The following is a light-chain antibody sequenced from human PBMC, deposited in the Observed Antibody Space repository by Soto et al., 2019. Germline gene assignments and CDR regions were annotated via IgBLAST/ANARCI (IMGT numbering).Light chain of an antibody. Sequence: DPVMTQSPLSLPVTPGEPASISCWSSQSLLHTDGYNYLDWYLQKPGQSPQLLIYLGSYRASGVPDRFNGSGSRTDFTLKISRVEAEDVGVYYCMQALQTPPTFGQGTKLEI. V-gene: IGKV2-28*01. J-gene: IGKJ1*01. CDR2: LGS. CDR3: MQALQTPPT. CDR1: QSLLHTDGYNY.